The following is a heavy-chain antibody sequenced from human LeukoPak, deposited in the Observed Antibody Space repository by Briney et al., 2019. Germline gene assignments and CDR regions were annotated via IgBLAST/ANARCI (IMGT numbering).Heavy chain of an antibody. D-gene: IGHD1-26*01. CDR3: ARDPSLIVGASISFFDY. J-gene: IGHJ4*02. CDR1: GYTFSSYG. V-gene: IGHV1-18*01. Sequence: ASAEVSCKASGYTFSSYGISWVRQAPGQGLEWMGWINTYNGNTNYAQKFQGRVTMTTDTSTSTAYMDLRSPRSDDTAVYYCARDPSLIVGASISFFDYWGQGTLVTVSS. CDR2: INTYNGNT.